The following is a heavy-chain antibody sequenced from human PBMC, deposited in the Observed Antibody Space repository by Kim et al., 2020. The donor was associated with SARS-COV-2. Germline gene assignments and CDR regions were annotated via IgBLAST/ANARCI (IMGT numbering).Heavy chain of an antibody. CDR1: GYTFTSYA. D-gene: IGHD6-19*01. J-gene: IGHJ5*02. CDR2: INTNTGNP. Sequence: ASVKVSCKASGYTFTSYAMNWVRQAPGQGLEWMGWINTNTGNPTYAQGFTGRFVFSLDTSVSTAYLQISSLKAEDTAVYYCARDPRVRWLVKGGWFDPWGQGTLVTVSS. CDR3: ARDPRVRWLVKGGWFDP. V-gene: IGHV7-4-1*02.